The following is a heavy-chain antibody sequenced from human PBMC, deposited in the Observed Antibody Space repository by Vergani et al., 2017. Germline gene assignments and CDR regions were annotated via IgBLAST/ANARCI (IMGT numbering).Heavy chain of an antibody. D-gene: IGHD3-16*01. Sequence: QVQLQESGPGLVKPSETLSLTCTVSGGSISSYYWSWIRQPPGKGLEWIGYIYYSGSTNYNPSLKSRVTISVDTSKNQFSLKLSSVTAADTAVYYCARSQVLVRLGELDYGMDVWGQGTTVTVSS. J-gene: IGHJ6*02. CDR2: IYYSGST. CDR1: GGSISSYY. V-gene: IGHV4-59*01. CDR3: ARSQVLVRLGELDYGMDV.